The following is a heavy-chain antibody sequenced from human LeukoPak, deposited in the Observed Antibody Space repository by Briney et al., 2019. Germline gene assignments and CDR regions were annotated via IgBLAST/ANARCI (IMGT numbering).Heavy chain of an antibody. V-gene: IGHV1-69*13. CDR2: ILPIIGTA. J-gene: IGHJ4*02. CDR1: GGTFSRYA. CDR3: ATSRIAVAGTGLDY. Sequence: SVKVSCKASGGTFSRYAISWVRQAPGQGLEWTGGILPIIGTASYPQKFQGRVTITADQSTSTAYMELSSLRSEDTAVYYCATSRIAVAGTGLDYWGQGTLVTVSS. D-gene: IGHD6-19*01.